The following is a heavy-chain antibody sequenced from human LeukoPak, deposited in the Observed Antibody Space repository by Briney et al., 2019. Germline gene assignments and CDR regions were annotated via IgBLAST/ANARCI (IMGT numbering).Heavy chain of an antibody. Sequence: PGGSLRLPCAASGFSLSSYMLNWVRQAPGKGLEWVSTISSTGSYIYYADSVKGRFTISRDNSKNTLYLQMNSLRAEDKAVYYCAKIWFGEFLFDYWGQGTLVTVSS. V-gene: IGHV3-21*01. CDR3: AKIWFGEFLFDY. J-gene: IGHJ4*02. D-gene: IGHD3-10*01. CDR2: ISSTGSYI. CDR1: GFSLSSYM.